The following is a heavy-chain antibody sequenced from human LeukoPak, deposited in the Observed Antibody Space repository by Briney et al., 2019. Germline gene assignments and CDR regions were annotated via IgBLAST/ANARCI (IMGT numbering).Heavy chain of an antibody. V-gene: IGHV4-34*01. D-gene: IGHD4-17*01. CDR3: ARGGTDDYGEMAGDSTYYYYYGMDV. CDR2: INHSGST. CDR1: GGSFSGYY. Sequence: SETLSLTCAVYGGSFSGYYWSWIRQPPGKGLEWIGEINHSGSTNYNPSLKSRVTISVDTSKNQFSLKLSSVTAADTAVYYCARGGTDDYGEMAGDSTYYYYYGMDVWGQGTTVTVSS. J-gene: IGHJ6*02.